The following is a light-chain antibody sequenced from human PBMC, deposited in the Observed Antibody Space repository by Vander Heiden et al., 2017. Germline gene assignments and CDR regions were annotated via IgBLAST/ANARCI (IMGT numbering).Light chain of an antibody. CDR1: TSNIEGNS. CDR2: DND. Sequence: QSVLTQPPSVSAASGQRVTISCSGSTSNIEGNSVSWYQQVPGTVPKLLIYDNDKRPSGIPDRFSGSKSATSATLVITGLQTGDEANYYCGTWDSSLSVVVSGGETRLTVL. CDR3: GTWDSSLSVVV. V-gene: IGLV1-51*01. J-gene: IGLJ2*01.